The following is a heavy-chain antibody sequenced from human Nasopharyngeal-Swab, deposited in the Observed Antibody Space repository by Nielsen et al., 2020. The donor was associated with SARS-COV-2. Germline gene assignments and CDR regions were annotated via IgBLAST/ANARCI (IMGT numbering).Heavy chain of an antibody. J-gene: IGHJ4*02. D-gene: IGHD5-24*01. Sequence: GESLKISCAASGLIVSSNYMSWVRQAPGKGLEWVSIIYPGGSTYYADSVKGRFTISRDSSWNTLYLQMNSLTAEDTAVYYCARVLDGYNGFDYWGQGTLVTVSS. CDR3: ARVLDGYNGFDY. V-gene: IGHV3-53*01. CDR1: GLIVSSNY. CDR2: IYPGGST.